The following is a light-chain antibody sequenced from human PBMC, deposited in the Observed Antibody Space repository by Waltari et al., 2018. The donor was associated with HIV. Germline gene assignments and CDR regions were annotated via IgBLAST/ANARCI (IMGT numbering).Light chain of an antibody. CDR3: AAWDASLSGNWV. CDR2: RNN. J-gene: IGLJ3*02. Sequence: QSVLTQTTSASGTPGQRVTIACSGRRSNIGSNYVYWYQQLPGTTPKLLIYRNNQRPSGVPDRFSGSKSGTSASLAISGLRSEDEADYYCAAWDASLSGNWVFGGGTKLTVL. V-gene: IGLV1-47*01. CDR1: RSNIGSNY.